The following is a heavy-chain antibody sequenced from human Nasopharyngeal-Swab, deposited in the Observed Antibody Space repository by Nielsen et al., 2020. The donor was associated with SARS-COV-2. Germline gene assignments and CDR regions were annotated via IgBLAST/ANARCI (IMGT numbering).Heavy chain of an antibody. D-gene: IGHD6-13*01. J-gene: IGHJ6*02. CDR3: ATPGVAAASGGMDV. CDR1: RFTFDNFA. CDR2: ISWNSIII. V-gene: IGHV3-9*01. Sequence: SLKISCAASRFTFDNFAMHWVRQAPGKGLEWVSGISWNSIIIAYADSVRGRFTISRDNAKNSLYLQMSSLGPEDTALYFCATPGVAAASGGMDVWGQGTTVTVSS.